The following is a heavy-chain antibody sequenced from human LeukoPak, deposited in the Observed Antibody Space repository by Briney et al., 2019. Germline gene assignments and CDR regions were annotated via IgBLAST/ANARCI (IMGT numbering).Heavy chain of an antibody. J-gene: IGHJ6*02. D-gene: IGHD6-13*01. V-gene: IGHV1-18*01. CDR3: ARETYSSSWYRGLTNYYYGMDV. CDR1: GYTFTSYG. Sequence: ASGKVSCKAAGYTFTSYGITLVRHAPGQGLEWMGWISAYNGNTNYAQKLQGRVTMTTDTSTSTDYVELRSLRSDDTAVYYCARETYSSSWYRGLTNYYYGMDVWGQGTTVAVSS. CDR2: ISAYNGNT.